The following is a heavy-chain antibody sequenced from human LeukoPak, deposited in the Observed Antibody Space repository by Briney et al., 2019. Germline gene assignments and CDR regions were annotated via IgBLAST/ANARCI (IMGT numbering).Heavy chain of an antibody. CDR1: GGSISRYY. J-gene: IGHJ4*02. CDR3: ARGKDCGGDCYPYHFDY. CDR2: IYYSGST. Sequence: SETLSLTCSVSGGSISRYYWSWIRQPPGKGLALLGYIYYSGSTNYNPSLKSRVTISVDTSKNQFSLKLSSVTAADTAVYYCARGKDCGGDCYPYHFDYWGQGTLVTVSS. D-gene: IGHD2-21*02. V-gene: IGHV4-59*01.